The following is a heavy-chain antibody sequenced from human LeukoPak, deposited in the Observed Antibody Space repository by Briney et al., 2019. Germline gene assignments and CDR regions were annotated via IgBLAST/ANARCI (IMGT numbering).Heavy chain of an antibody. Sequence: MTGGSLRLSCAASGLTFSSYSMNWVRQAPGKGLEWVSSISSSSSYIYYADSVKGRFTISRDNARNSLFLQMNSLRAEDTAVYYCARDVQVATIYPLDYWGQGTLVTVSS. CDR2: ISSSSSYI. D-gene: IGHD5-12*01. CDR3: ARDVQVATIYPLDY. V-gene: IGHV3-21*01. J-gene: IGHJ4*02. CDR1: GLTFSSYS.